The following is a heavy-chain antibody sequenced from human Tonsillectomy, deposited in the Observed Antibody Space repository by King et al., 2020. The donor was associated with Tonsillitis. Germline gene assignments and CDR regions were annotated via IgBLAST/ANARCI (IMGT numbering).Heavy chain of an antibody. CDR2: IYSGGST. D-gene: IGHD2-2*01. Sequence: VQLVESGGGLIQPGRSLRLSCAASGFTVGSNYMSWVRQAPGKGLEWVSVIYSGGSTNYADSVKGRFTISRDNSKNTLYLQMNFLRAEDTAVYYCARVVPAANFDFWGQGTLVTVSS. J-gene: IGHJ4*02. CDR1: GFTVGSNY. V-gene: IGHV3-53*01. CDR3: ARVVPAANFDF.